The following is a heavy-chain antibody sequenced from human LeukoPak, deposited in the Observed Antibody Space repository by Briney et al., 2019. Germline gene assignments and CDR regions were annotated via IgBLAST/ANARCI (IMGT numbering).Heavy chain of an antibody. CDR2: IYYSAST. V-gene: IGHV4-59*01. J-gene: IGHJ4*02. CDR1: GGSISSYY. Sequence: SETLSLTCTVSGGSISSYYWSWIRQPPGKGLEWIGYIYYSASTNYNPSLKSRVTISVDTSKNQFSLKLSSVTAADTAVYYCAREDSGSYYFDYWGQGTLVTVSS. D-gene: IGHD1-26*01. CDR3: AREDSGSYYFDY.